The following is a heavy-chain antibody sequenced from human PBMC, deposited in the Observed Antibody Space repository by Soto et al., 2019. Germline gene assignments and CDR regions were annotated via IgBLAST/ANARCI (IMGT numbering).Heavy chain of an antibody. Sequence: SETLSLTCTLSGGSISTYYLNWIRQPPGKGLEWIGYIYYGGSANYNPSLKSRVTISVDTSKKQFSLKLSSVTAADTAVYYCARGGHCTNGVCSALDYWGQGTLVTVSS. V-gene: IGHV4-59*08. D-gene: IGHD2-8*01. CDR1: GGSISTYY. J-gene: IGHJ4*02. CDR2: IYYGGSA. CDR3: ARGGHCTNGVCSALDY.